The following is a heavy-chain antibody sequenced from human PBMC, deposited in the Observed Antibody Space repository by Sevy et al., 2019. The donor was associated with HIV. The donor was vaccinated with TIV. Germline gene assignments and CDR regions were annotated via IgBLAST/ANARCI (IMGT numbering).Heavy chain of an antibody. J-gene: IGHJ5*01. CDR3: AREVEGALKYLDS. V-gene: IGHV1-3*01. D-gene: IGHD2-2*01. CDR2: INPGNGIT. Sequence: ASVKVSCKASGYNFIFYAVHWVRQAPGQSLEWMGWINPGNGITKYSQNFQGRVTITRDTSATSTYMELTSLTSEDTSVYYCAREVEGALKYLDSWGQGTLVTVSS. CDR1: GYNFIFYA.